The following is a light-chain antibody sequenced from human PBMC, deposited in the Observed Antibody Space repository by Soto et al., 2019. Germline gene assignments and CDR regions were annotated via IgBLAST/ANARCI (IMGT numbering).Light chain of an antibody. Sequence: QSALTQPASVSGSPGQSITISCSGTSSDFGSYNLVSWYQQHPGKAPKLMIYEVTKRPSGVSYRFSGSRSGNTASLTISGLQAEDEADYYCQSYDSSLSGSEVFGGGTKVTVL. V-gene: IGLV2-23*02. J-gene: IGLJ2*01. CDR3: QSYDSSLSGSEV. CDR1: SSDFGSYNL. CDR2: EVT.